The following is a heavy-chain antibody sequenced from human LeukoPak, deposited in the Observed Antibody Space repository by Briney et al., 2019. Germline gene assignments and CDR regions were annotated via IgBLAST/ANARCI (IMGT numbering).Heavy chain of an antibody. Sequence: GGSLRLSCAASGFTFSSYAMTWVRQAPGKGLEWVSAISGGGSTFYADSVKGRFTISRDDSKNTLFLQVNSLRAEDTAVYYCRVYCSSTSCYTDHYYYGMDVWGQGTTVTVSS. V-gene: IGHV3-23*01. CDR3: RVYCSSTSCYTDHYYYGMDV. J-gene: IGHJ6*02. D-gene: IGHD2-2*02. CDR2: ISGGGST. CDR1: GFTFSSYA.